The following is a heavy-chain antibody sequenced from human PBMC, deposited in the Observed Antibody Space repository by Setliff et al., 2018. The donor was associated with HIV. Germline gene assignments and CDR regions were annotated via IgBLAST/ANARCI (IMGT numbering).Heavy chain of an antibody. D-gene: IGHD2-2*01. J-gene: IGHJ6*03. V-gene: IGHV3-23*01. CDR1: GFTFSSYA. CDR2: ISGSGGST. Sequence: GGSLRLSCAASGFTFSSYAMTWVRQAPGKGLEWVSGISGSGGSTYYADSVKGRFTISRDNSKNTLYLQMNSLRAEDTAVYYCAKEQVPAAIQFHYYYKDVWGKGTTVTVSS. CDR3: AKEQVPAAIQFHYYYKDV.